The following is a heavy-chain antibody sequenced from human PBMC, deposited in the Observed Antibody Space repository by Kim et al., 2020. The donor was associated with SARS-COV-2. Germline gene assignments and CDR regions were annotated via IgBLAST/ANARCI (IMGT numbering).Heavy chain of an antibody. CDR2: ISYDGSNK. J-gene: IGHJ6*02. D-gene: IGHD3-3*01. CDR3: AKADYDFWSGYSISHYCMDV. CDR1: GFTFSSYG. Sequence: GGSLRLSCAASGFTFSSYGMHWVRQAPGKGLEWVAVISYDGSNKYYADSVKGRFTISRDNSKNTLYLQMNSLRAEDTAVYYCAKADYDFWSGYSISHYCMDVWGQGTMVTVSS. V-gene: IGHV3-30*18.